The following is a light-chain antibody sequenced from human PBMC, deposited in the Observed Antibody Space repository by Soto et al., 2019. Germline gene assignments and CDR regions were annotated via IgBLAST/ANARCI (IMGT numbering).Light chain of an antibody. Sequence: QTVVTQPPSASGTPGQRVTISCSGSSSNIGSNYVYWYQQLPGTAPKLLIYRNNQRPSGVPDRFSGSKSGTSASLAISGLRSEDEADYYCAAWDDSLKVVFGGGTKLTV. CDR2: RNN. CDR3: AAWDDSLKVV. V-gene: IGLV1-47*01. J-gene: IGLJ2*01. CDR1: SSNIGSNY.